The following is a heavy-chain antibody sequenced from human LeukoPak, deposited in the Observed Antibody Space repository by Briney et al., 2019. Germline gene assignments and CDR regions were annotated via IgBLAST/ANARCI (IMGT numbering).Heavy chain of an antibody. D-gene: IGHD3-10*01. Sequence: SETLSLTCTVSGGSISSYYWSWIRQPPGKGLEWSGYIYYSGSTNYNPSLKSRVTISVDTSKNQFSLKLSSVTAADTAVYYCARTNFRGVYYYGMDVWGQGTTVTVSS. CDR1: GGSISSYY. CDR2: IYYSGST. V-gene: IGHV4-59*08. J-gene: IGHJ6*02. CDR3: ARTNFRGVYYYGMDV.